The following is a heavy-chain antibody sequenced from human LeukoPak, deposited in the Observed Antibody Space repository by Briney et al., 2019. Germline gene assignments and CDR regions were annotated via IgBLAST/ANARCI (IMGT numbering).Heavy chain of an antibody. D-gene: IGHD6-19*01. CDR1: GFTFSSYA. CDR3: AKGGSSGWYHLDF. V-gene: IGHV3-23*01. Sequence: GGSLRLSCAASGFTFSSYAMSWVRQAPGKGLDWVSLISDSVGGTYYADSVKGWFTISRDNSKNTLYLQMNSLRAEDTAVYYCAKGGSSGWYHLDFWGQGTLVTVSS. J-gene: IGHJ4*02. CDR2: ISDSVGGT.